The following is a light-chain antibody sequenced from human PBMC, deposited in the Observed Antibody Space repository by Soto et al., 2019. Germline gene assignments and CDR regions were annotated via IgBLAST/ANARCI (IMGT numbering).Light chain of an antibody. J-gene: IGKJ1*01. V-gene: IGKV1-27*01. CDR1: QGISNF. CDR2: AAY. CDR3: QKYDSAPWT. Sequence: DIQMTQSPSSLSASVGDRVTITCRASQGISNFLAWYQQKPGKVPKLLIYAAYTLQSGVPSRFSGSGSGTDFSLTISSLQPEDVATYYCQKYDSAPWTFGQGTKVEIK.